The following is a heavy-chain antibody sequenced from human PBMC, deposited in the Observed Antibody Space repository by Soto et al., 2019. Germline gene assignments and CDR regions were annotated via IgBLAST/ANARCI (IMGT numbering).Heavy chain of an antibody. CDR1: GGSISDISYR. D-gene: IGHD2-15*01. Sequence: SETLSLTCTVSGGSISDISYRWGWIRQPPGKGLQWIGCMFYSGATYYNPSLKNRVTLSVDTSNNGFSLKLVSVTAPDTAVYYCARHKSGSDWLDPWGQGTLVTVS. J-gene: IGHJ5*02. CDR3: ARHKSGSDWLDP. CDR2: MFYSGAT. V-gene: IGHV4-39*01.